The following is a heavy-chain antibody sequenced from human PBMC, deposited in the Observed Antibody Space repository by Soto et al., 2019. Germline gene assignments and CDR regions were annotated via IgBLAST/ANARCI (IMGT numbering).Heavy chain of an antibody. CDR3: AKGDGGYYRTDY. D-gene: IGHD3-22*01. J-gene: IGHJ4*02. CDR2: ISGRGDST. CDR1: GFTFTNYA. Sequence: EVQLLESGGGLVQPGGSLRLSCAASGFTFTNYAMNWVRQAPGKGLEWVSAISGRGDSTYYADSVKGRFTISRDNSKNTLYLQMNSLRADDTAVYYCAKGDGGYYRTDYWGQGTLVTVSS. V-gene: IGHV3-23*01.